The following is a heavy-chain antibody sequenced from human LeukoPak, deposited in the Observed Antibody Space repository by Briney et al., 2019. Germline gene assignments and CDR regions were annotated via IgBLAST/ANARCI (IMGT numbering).Heavy chain of an antibody. D-gene: IGHD3-9*01. CDR1: GYTFTSCY. CDR3: ARDYWEYYDILTGQTNWFDP. CDR2: INPNSGGT. J-gene: IGHJ5*02. V-gene: IGHV1-2*02. Sequence: ASVKVSCKASGYTFTSCYMHWVRQAPGQGLEWMGCINPNSGGTKYAQKFQGGVTLTRDTSISTAYMELSRLRSDDTAVYYCARDYWEYYDILTGQTNWFDPWGQGTLVTVSS.